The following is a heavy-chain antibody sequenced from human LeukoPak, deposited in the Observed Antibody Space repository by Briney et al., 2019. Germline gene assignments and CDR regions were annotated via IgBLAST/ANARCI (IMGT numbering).Heavy chain of an antibody. Sequence: GGSLRLSCAASGFIFDDYAMHWVRQAPGKGLEWVSGISWNSGSIGYADSVKGRFTISRDNAKNSLYLQMNSLRAEDTALYYCAKASSILYDAFDIWGQGTMVTVSS. CDR2: ISWNSGSI. D-gene: IGHD3-10*01. V-gene: IGHV3-9*01. J-gene: IGHJ3*02. CDR3: AKASSILYDAFDI. CDR1: GFIFDDYA.